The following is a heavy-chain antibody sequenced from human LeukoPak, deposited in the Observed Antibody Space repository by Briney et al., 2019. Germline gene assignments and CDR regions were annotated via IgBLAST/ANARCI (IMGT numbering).Heavy chain of an antibody. J-gene: IGHJ4*02. CDR1: GLTFSSYA. CDR2: ISPSRGT. CDR3: ARPQSSSGYYWPFDD. Sequence: PGGSLRLSCAASGLTFSSYAMGWVRQAPGKGLEWVSAISPSRGTFYADSVKGRFTISRDNSKNTLYLQMNSLRAEDTAVYYCARPQSSSGYYWPFDDWGQGTLVTVSS. V-gene: IGHV3-23*01. D-gene: IGHD3-22*01.